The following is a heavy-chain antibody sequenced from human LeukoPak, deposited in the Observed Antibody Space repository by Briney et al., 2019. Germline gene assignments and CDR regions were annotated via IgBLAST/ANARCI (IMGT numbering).Heavy chain of an antibody. J-gene: IGHJ4*02. D-gene: IGHD3-3*01. CDR3: TVETDYYFDY. Sequence: GGTLRLSCAASGFTFSSYGMSWVRQAPGKGLEWVSAISGSGGSTYYADSVKGRFTISRDNSKNTLYLQMNSLRAEDTAVYYCTVETDYYFDYWGQGTLVTVSS. CDR1: GFTFSSYG. V-gene: IGHV3-23*01. CDR2: ISGSGGST.